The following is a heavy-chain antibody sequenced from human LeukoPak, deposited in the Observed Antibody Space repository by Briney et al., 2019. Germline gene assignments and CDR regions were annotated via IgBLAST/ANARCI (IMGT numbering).Heavy chain of an antibody. V-gene: IGHV4-39*01. J-gene: IGHJ4*02. Sequence: KPSETLSLTCSVCGGSISGSPYYWGWIRQPPGKGLEWIGNVFHSGNTYYSPSFRSRVTISVDLSLRLHSVTAADTAVYYCARLSKYTYVLWGQGTLVTVSS. D-gene: IGHD5-18*01. CDR1: GGSISGSPYY. CDR2: VFHSGNT. CDR3: ARLSKYTYVL.